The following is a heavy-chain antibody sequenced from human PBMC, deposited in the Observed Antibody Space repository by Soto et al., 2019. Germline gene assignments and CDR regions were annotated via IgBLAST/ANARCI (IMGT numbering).Heavy chain of an antibody. CDR3: ARHFYDFWSGYSGPNWFDP. J-gene: IGHJ5*02. D-gene: IGHD3-3*01. CDR2: IYYSGST. Sequence: KASETLSLTCTVSGGSISSYYWSWIRQPPGKGLEWIGYIYYSGSTNYNPSLKSRITISVDTSKNQFSLKLSSVTAADMAVFYCARHFYDFWSGYSGPNWFDPWGQGTLVTVSS. CDR1: GGSISSYY. V-gene: IGHV4-59*08.